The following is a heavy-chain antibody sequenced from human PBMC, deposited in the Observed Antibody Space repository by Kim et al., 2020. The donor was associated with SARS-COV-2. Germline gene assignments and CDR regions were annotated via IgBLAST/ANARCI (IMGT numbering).Heavy chain of an antibody. D-gene: IGHD3-16*01. CDR2: TTRDGDGS. V-gene: IGHV3-64D*06. CDR3: VRYGRSYGAVH. CDR1: GFTFSDYA. Sequence: GGSLRLSCSASGFTFSDYAIHWVLRTPGMGLQYVSATTRDGDGSFYADSVKDRFTIFRDNSKNTLFLQMSGLRIEDTAIYYCVRYGRSYGAVHWGQGTLVSVS. J-gene: IGHJ4*02.